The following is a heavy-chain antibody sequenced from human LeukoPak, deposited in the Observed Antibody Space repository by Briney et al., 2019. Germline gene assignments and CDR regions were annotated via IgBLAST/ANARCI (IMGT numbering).Heavy chain of an antibody. Sequence: GGSLRLSCAASGFTFSSYGMNWVRQAPGKGLEWVSCISSSTSYLYYADSVKGRFTISRDNAKNSLYLQMNSLRAEDAAVYFCARDESVDTSLPAWYFDLWGRGTLVTVSS. CDR1: GFTFSSYG. CDR2: ISSSTSYL. J-gene: IGHJ2*01. CDR3: ARDESVDTSLPAWYFDL. D-gene: IGHD5-18*01. V-gene: IGHV3-21*01.